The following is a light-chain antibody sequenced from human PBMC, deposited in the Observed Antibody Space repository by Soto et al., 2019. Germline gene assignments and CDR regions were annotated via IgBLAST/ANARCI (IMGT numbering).Light chain of an antibody. J-gene: IGKJ1*01. CDR3: QQYSSDST. Sequence: DIRMTQSPSTLSASVGDRVTITCRASQSINNWLAWYQQKPGKAPKLLIYRASSLENGVPSRFSGRGSGTEFIFTIPSLQPDDFAPYYCQQYSSDSTFGQGTKVEIK. CDR1: QSINNW. V-gene: IGKV1-5*03. CDR2: RAS.